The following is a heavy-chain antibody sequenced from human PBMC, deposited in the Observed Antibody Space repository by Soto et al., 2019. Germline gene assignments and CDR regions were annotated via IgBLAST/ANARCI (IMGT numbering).Heavy chain of an antibody. V-gene: IGHV1-2*04. CDR2: IIPNSGGT. CDR1: GGTFSSYT. CDR3: ARGGYDILTGYFRHDFDY. D-gene: IGHD3-9*01. J-gene: IGHJ4*02. Sequence: ASVKVSCKASGGTFSSYTISWVRQAPGQGLEWMGWIIPNSGGTNYAQKFQGWVTMTRDTSISTAYMELSRLRSDDTAVYYCARGGYDILTGYFRHDFDYWRQGTLVTVSS.